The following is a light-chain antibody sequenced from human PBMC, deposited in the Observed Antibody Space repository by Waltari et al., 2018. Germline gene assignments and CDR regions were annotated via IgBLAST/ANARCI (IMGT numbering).Light chain of an antibody. V-gene: IGLV4-69*01. CDR1: SGHSSYA. J-gene: IGLJ3*02. CDR3: QTWATGIRV. CDR2: LSSDGSH. Sequence: QLALTQSPSASASLGASVKLTCTLSSGHSSYAIAWHQQRPEKGPRYLMKLSSDGSHTKGDGIPDRFSGSSSGAERFLTSSSLQSDDEADYYCQTWATGIRVFGGGTKLTVL.